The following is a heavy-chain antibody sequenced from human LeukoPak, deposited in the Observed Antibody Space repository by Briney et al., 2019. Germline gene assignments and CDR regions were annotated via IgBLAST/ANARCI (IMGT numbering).Heavy chain of an antibody. V-gene: IGHV3-23*01. Sequence: GGSLRLSCAVSGFTFSSYGMTWVRQAPGEGLHYISAISGSGGRTWYADSAKGRFTISRDNSKSTLYLQMNSLRAEDTAVYYCAKVQEMATILPPFHYWGQGTLVTVSS. D-gene: IGHD5-24*01. CDR3: AKVQEMATILPPFHY. CDR1: GFTFSSYG. J-gene: IGHJ4*02. CDR2: ISGSGGRT.